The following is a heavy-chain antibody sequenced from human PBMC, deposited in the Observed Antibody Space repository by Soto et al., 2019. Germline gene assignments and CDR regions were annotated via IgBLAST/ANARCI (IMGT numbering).Heavy chain of an antibody. CDR3: ARDRDTPVSMDF. D-gene: IGHD2-15*01. CDR1: GFTFSNYW. V-gene: IGHV3-74*01. CDR2: INADGSST. J-gene: IGHJ6*04. Sequence: GGSLRLSCAASGFTFSNYWMHWVRQAPGKGLVWVSRINADGSSTSYVDSVKGRFAISRDNAENTVYLQMSSLRAEDTAIYYCARDRDTPVSMDFWGIGTTLTLSS.